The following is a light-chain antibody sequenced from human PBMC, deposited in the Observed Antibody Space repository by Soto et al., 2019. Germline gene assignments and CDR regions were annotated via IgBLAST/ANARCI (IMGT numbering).Light chain of an antibody. CDR2: WAS. CDR3: QQYFSILLT. V-gene: IGKV4-1*01. Sequence: VGRSQTTEYLAVSLGERATINCKSSQSVLYSSNNKNHLAWYQQKPGQPPKLLIYWASTRDSGVPDRFNASGSGTDFTLTISSLQAEDVAVYHCQQYFSILLTSGGGGKVAIK. CDR1: QSVLYSSNNKNH. J-gene: IGKJ4*01.